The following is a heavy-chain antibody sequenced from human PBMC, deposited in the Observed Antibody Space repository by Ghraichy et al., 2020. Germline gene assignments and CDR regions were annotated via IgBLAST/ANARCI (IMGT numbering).Heavy chain of an antibody. D-gene: IGHD3-10*01. CDR3: LWFGELLEPGY. CDR1: GFPFNTYV. V-gene: IGHV3-23*01. Sequence: GGSLRLSCAASGFPFNTYVMSWVRQAPGQRPEWVSSISGNGGSRYYADSVRGRFIISRDNSKHTVDLQMNSLRDADTAIYYCLWFGELLEPGYWGQGTLVSVSS. CDR2: ISGNGGSR. J-gene: IGHJ4*02.